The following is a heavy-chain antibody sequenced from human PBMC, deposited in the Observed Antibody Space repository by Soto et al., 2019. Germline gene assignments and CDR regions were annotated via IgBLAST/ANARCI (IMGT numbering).Heavy chain of an antibody. CDR1: GFTFSTYA. CDR3: AKVMVKNWFDP. CDR2: ISGSGGST. D-gene: IGHD5-18*01. J-gene: IGHJ5*02. V-gene: IGHV3-23*01. Sequence: GGSLRLSCAASGFTFSTYAMSWVRQAPGKGLEWVSGISGSGGSTYYADSVKGRFTFSRDNSKNTLYLQMNSLRAEDTAVYYCAKVMVKNWFDPWGQGTLVTVSS.